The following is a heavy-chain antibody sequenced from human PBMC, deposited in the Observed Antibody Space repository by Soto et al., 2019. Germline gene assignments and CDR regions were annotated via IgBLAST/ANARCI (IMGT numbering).Heavy chain of an antibody. CDR1: GGSISTYY. D-gene: IGHD5-12*01. V-gene: IGHV4-59*01. J-gene: IGHJ5*02. CDR3: ARGRGYSGQRRGWFDP. CDR2: IYYSGRT. Sequence: QLQLQESGPGLVKPSETLSLTCTVSGGSISTYYWNWIRQPPGKGLEWIGDIYYSGRTNYNPSLKSRVAISVDMSKNQFSLNLSSVTPADTAVYYCARGRGYSGQRRGWFDPLGQGTLVTVSS.